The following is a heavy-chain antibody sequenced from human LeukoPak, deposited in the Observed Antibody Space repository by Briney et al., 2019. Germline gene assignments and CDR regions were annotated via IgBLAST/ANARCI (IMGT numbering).Heavy chain of an antibody. D-gene: IGHD3-3*01. CDR2: ISGSRGST. V-gene: IGHV3-23*01. CDR3: AKGGKNYDFWRFDY. Sequence: PGGSLRLSCEASGFTFSTYSMSGVRQPAGKGLGWVSSISGSRGSTYYADSVKGRFTISRDNSKNTLDLQMTGLRAEDTVLYYCAKGGKNYDFWRFDYWGQGTLVTVSS. J-gene: IGHJ4*02. CDR1: GFTFSTYS.